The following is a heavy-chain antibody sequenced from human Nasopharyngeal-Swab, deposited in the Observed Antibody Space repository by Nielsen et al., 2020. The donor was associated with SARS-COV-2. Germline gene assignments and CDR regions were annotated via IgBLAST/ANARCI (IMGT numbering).Heavy chain of an antibody. CDR3: AKDHQLIRNYYYYDMDV. D-gene: IGHD2-8*01. Sequence: WIRQPPGKGLEWMAVISYDGIKKYYADSVKGRFTLSRVNSKNTLYLQMNSLRTEDTAVYYCAKDHQLIRNYYYYDMDVWGQGTTVTVSS. CDR2: ISYDGIKK. V-gene: IGHV3-30*18. J-gene: IGHJ6*02.